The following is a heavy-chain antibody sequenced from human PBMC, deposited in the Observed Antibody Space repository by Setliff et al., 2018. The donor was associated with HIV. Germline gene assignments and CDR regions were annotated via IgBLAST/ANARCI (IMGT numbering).Heavy chain of an antibody. D-gene: IGHD1-1*01. J-gene: IGHJ4*02. V-gene: IGHV4-61*09. CDR3: TRRRGAYNPSYFDC. Sequence: PSETLSLTCTVSGGSINSGSDYWTWIRQPAGKPLEWVGHIHTNGYANYNPSLRSRVTIALDTPKNHFSLKLNSVTAADTATYYCTRRRGAYNPSYFDCWGQGALVTVAS. CDR1: GGSINSGSDY. CDR2: IHTNGYA.